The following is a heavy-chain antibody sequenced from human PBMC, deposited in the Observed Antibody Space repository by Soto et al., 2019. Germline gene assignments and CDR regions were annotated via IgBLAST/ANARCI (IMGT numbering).Heavy chain of an antibody. J-gene: IGHJ5*02. CDR1: GLNFGTYG. D-gene: IGHD3-10*01. CDR2: ITNTGGTT. V-gene: IGHV3-23*01. Sequence: EVQLLESGGGLVQPGGSLSLSCAVSGLNFGTYGMSWVRQAPGKGLEWVSVITNTGGTTYYADSVKGRFTISRDIFRNTGELQMNCLGAEDTALYYCSNLNFTARTGGSGNYVLFDPLGQGTQVTVSS. CDR3: SNLNFTARTGGSGNYVLFDP.